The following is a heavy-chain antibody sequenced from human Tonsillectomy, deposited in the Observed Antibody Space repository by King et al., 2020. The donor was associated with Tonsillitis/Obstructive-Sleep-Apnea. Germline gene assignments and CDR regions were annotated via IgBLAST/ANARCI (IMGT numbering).Heavy chain of an antibody. CDR2: IYFTGST. CDR1: GSTITNYY. CDR3: AREGDEVDAFDI. Sequence: VQLQESGPGLVKPSETLSLPCTVFGSTITNYYWSWIRQPPGKGLEWIGYIYFTGSTKYNPSLKSRVTISVDTSKNQFSLKLSSVIAADTAVYYCAREGDEVDAFDIWGQGTMVTVSS. V-gene: IGHV4-59*01. D-gene: IGHD3-16*01. J-gene: IGHJ3*02.